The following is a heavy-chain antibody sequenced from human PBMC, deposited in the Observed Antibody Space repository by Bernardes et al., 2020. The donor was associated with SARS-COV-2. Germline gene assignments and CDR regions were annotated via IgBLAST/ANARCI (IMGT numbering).Heavy chain of an antibody. CDR2: IYPGDSDT. Sequence: GESLKISCKGSGYSFTNYWIGWVRQMPGKGLEWMGIIYPGDSDTRYSPSFQGQVTISRDDSKNTLYLQINSLKNEDTAVYYCTQGFSACANWGQGILVTVSS. CDR3: TQGFSACAN. D-gene: IGHD2-21*01. J-gene: IGHJ4*02. V-gene: IGHV5-51*01. CDR1: GYSFTNYW.